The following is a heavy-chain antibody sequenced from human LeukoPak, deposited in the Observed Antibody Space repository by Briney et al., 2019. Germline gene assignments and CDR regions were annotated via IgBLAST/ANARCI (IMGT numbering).Heavy chain of an antibody. CDR1: GFTFSNAW. CDR2: IKSKTDGGTT. Sequence: SGGSLLLSCAASGFTFSNAWMSWVRQAPGKGLEWVGRIKSKTDGGTTDYAAPVKGRFTISRDDSKNTLYLQMNSLKTEDTAVYYCTTVTIFGVVIIRVRDYWGQGTLVTVSS. CDR3: TTVTIFGVVIIRVRDY. J-gene: IGHJ4*02. D-gene: IGHD3-3*01. V-gene: IGHV3-15*01.